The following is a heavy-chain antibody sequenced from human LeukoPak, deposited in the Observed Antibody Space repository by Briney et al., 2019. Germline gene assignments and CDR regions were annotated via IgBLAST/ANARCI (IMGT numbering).Heavy chain of an antibody. D-gene: IGHD3-22*01. Sequence: GGSLRLSCAASGFTFSSYAMHWVRQAPGKGLEWVAVISYDGSNKYYADSVKGRFTISRDNSKNTLYLQMNSLRAEDTAVYYCARVPYYDSSGYYSGDYYYYYGMDVWGKGTTVTVSS. CDR3: ARVPYYDSSGYYSGDYYYYYGMDV. J-gene: IGHJ6*04. V-gene: IGHV3-30-3*01. CDR2: ISYDGSNK. CDR1: GFTFSSYA.